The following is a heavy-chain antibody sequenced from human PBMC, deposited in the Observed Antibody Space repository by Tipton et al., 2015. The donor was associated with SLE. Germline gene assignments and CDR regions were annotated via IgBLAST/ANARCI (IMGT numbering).Heavy chain of an antibody. CDR1: GFTFSSYA. CDR2: IYYSGST. V-gene: IGHV4-38-2*01. J-gene: IGHJ5*02. CDR3: ASIASRFFDP. Sequence: LRLSCAASGFTFSSYAMSWVRQAPGKGLEWIGSIYYSGSTYYNPSLKSRVTISVDTSKNQFSLKLSSVTAADTAVYYCASIASRFFDPWGQGTLVTVSS. D-gene: IGHD3-3*01.